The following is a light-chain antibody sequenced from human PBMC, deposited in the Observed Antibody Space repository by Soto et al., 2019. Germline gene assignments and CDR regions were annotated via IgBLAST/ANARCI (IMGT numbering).Light chain of an antibody. CDR2: EVI. Sequence: QSALTQPASVSGSPGQSITISCTGTSRDVGGYNYVSWYQHHPGKAPKLVIYEVINRPSGISDRFSGSKSGNTASLTISGLQAEDEADYYCTSYTSSNTLVFGGGTKLTVL. CDR3: TSYTSSNTLV. CDR1: SRDVGGYNY. V-gene: IGLV2-14*01. J-gene: IGLJ3*02.